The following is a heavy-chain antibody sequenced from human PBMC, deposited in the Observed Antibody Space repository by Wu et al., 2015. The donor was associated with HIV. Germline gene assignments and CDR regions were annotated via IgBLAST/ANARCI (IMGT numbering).Heavy chain of an antibody. CDR1: GYTFTSYG. CDR3: ARVTDYYDSSGDAFDI. CDR2: ISAYNGNT. D-gene: IGHD3-22*01. J-gene: IGHJ3*02. V-gene: IGHV1-18*01. Sequence: QVQLVQSGAEVKKPGSSVKVSCKASGYTFTSYGISWVRQAPGQGLEWMGWISAYNGNTNYAQKLQGRVAMTTDTSTSTAYMELRSLRSDDTAVYYCARVTDYYDSSGDAFDIWGQGTMVTVSS.